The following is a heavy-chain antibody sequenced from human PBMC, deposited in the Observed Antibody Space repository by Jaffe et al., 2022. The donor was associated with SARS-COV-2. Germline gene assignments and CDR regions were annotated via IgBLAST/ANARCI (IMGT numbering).Heavy chain of an antibody. CDR1: GFTFSSYA. V-gene: IGHV3-23*01. CDR3: AKVRGGTTADLDAFDI. J-gene: IGHJ3*02. Sequence: EVQLLESGGGLVQPGGSLRLSCAASGFTFSSYAMSWVRQAPGKGLEWVSAISGSGGSTYYADSVKGRFTISRDNSKNTLYLQMNSLRAEDTAVYYCAKVRGGTTADLDAFDIWGQGTMVTVSS. D-gene: IGHD4-17*01. CDR2: ISGSGGST.